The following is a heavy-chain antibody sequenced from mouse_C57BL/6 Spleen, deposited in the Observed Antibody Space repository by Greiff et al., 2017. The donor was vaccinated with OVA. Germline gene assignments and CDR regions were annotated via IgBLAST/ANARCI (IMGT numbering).Heavy chain of an antibody. CDR1: GYTFTSYW. D-gene: IGHD1-1*02. CDR2: IYPSDSET. J-gene: IGHJ4*01. CDR3: AREGGSNSFCYYSMDY. Sequence: QVQLQQPGAELVRPGSSVKLSCKASGYTFTSYWMDWVKQRPGQGLEWIGNIYPSDSETHYNQKFKDKATLTVDKSSSTAYMQLSSLTSEDSAVYYCAREGGSNSFCYYSMDYWGQGTSVTVSS. V-gene: IGHV1-61*01.